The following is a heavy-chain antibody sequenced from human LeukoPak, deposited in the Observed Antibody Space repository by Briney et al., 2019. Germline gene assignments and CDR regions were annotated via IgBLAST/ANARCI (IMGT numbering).Heavy chain of an antibody. CDR2: IDWDDDK. Sequence: SGPALVKPTQTLTLTCTFSGFSLRTSGMCMSWIRQPPGKALEWLARIDWDDDKYYSTSLKTRLTISKDTSKNQVALTMTNMDPLDTATYYCARVLRGPRDSSGNYYYFDYWGQGTPVTVSS. D-gene: IGHD3-22*01. J-gene: IGHJ4*02. CDR3: ARVLRGPRDSSGNYYYFDY. V-gene: IGHV2-70*11. CDR1: GFSLRTSGMC.